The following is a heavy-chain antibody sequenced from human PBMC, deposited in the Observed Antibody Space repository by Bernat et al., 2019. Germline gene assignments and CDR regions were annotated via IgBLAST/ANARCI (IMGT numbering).Heavy chain of an antibody. CDR1: GGSISSYY. D-gene: IGHD3-22*01. Sequence: QVQLQESGPGLLKPSETLSLTCTFSGGSISSYYWSWIRQPPGKGLDWIGYIYYSGSTNYNPSLKSRVTISVDTSKNQFSLKLSSVTAADTAVYYCARERYYYDSSGYYYGAFDIWGQGTMVTVSS. CDR2: IYYSGST. J-gene: IGHJ3*02. CDR3: ARERYYYDSSGYYYGAFDI. V-gene: IGHV4-59*01.